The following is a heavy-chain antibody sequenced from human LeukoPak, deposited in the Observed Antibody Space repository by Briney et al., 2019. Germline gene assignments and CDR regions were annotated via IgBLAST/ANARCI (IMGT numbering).Heavy chain of an antibody. CDR2: ISYDGSNK. V-gene: IGHV3-30-3*01. Sequence: GGSLRLSCAASGFTFSSYAMHWVRQAPGKGLEWVAVISYDGSNKYYADSVKGRFTISRDNSKNTLYLQMNSLRAEDTAVYYCAREFISSVTYYDFWRRNWFDPWGQGTLVTVSS. CDR3: AREFISSVTYYDFWRRNWFDP. CDR1: GFTFSSYA. D-gene: IGHD3-3*01. J-gene: IGHJ5*02.